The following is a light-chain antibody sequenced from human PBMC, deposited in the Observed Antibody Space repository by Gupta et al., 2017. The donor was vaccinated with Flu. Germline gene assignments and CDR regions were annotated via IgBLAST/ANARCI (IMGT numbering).Light chain of an antibody. CDR2: GAS. Sequence: TLSLSPGERATLSCRASQSVSSSSLAWYQQKPGQAPRLLIYGASNRAIGIPDRFSGSGSGTDFTLSISRREPEDFAVYYCQEYANSPSITFGQGTKVDIK. J-gene: IGKJ3*01. CDR3: QEYANSPSIT. V-gene: IGKV3-20*01. CDR1: QSVSSSS.